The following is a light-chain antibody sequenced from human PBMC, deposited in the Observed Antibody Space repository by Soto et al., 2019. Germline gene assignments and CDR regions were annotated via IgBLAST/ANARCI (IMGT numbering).Light chain of an antibody. CDR1: SSDVGGYNY. CDR2: EVS. CDR3: SSDTSTGAVL. J-gene: IGLJ2*01. V-gene: IGLV2-14*01. Sequence: QSVLTQPASVSGSPGQSITISCTGTSSDVGGYNYVSWYQQHPGKAPKLMIYEVSNRPSGVSNRFSGSKSGNTASLTISGLQAEDEADYYCSSDTSTGAVLFGGGTKVTVL.